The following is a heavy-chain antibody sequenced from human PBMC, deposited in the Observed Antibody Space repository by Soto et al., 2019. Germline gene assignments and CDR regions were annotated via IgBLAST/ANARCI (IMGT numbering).Heavy chain of an antibody. D-gene: IGHD2-2*01. CDR3: ARGSKVPAAIRTPNRVNWFDP. Sequence: PSETLSLTCAVYGGSFSGYYWSWIRQPPGKGLEWIGEINHSGSTNYNPSLKSRVTISVDTSKNQFSLKLSPVTAADTAVYYCARGSKVPAAIRTPNRVNWFDPWGQGTLVTVSS. CDR2: INHSGST. J-gene: IGHJ5*02. V-gene: IGHV4-34*01. CDR1: GGSFSGYY.